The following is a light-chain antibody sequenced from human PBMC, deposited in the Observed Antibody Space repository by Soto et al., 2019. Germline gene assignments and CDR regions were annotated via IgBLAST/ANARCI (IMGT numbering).Light chain of an antibody. CDR2: EVS. Sequence: QSALTQPASVSGCPGQSITISCTGTSSDVGAYNYVSWYQQHPGKAPKLMIFEVSDRPSGVSNRFSGSKSGNTASLTISGLQAEDEADYYCSSYTSSNTLVFGGGTKVTVL. J-gene: IGLJ2*01. CDR1: SSDVGAYNY. V-gene: IGLV2-14*01. CDR3: SSYTSSNTLV.